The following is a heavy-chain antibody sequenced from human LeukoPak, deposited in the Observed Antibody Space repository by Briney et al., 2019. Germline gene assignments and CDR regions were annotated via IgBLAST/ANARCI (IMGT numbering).Heavy chain of an antibody. CDR2: IYSGGST. D-gene: IGHD3-22*01. CDR1: GFIVSSNY. Sequence: GGSLRLSCAASGFIVSSNYMSWVRQAPGKGLEWVSVIYSGGSTYYADSVKGRFTISRDNSKNTLYLQMNSLRAEDTAVYYCARGRYYDSGGYDEAFDIWGQGTAVTVSS. J-gene: IGHJ3*02. CDR3: ARGRYYDSGGYDEAFDI. V-gene: IGHV3-53*01.